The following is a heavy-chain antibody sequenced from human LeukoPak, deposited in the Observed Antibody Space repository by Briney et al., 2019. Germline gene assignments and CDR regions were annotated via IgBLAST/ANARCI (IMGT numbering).Heavy chain of an antibody. CDR2: IYTSGST. J-gene: IGHJ5*02. CDR3: AREGQLLLEGIDP. V-gene: IGHV4-4*07. CDR1: GGSISSYY. D-gene: IGHD2-2*01. Sequence: SETLSLTCTVSGGSISSYYWSWIRQPAGKGLEWIGRIYTSGSTNYNPSLKSRVTISVDRSKNQFSLKLSSVTAADTAVYYCAREGQLLLEGIDPWGQGTLVTVSS.